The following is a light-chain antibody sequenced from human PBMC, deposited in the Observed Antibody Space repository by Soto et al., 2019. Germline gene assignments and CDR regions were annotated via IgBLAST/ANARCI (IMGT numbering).Light chain of an antibody. Sequence: EIVLTQSPGTLSLSPGERATLSCRASQSVTSNYLAWYQQKPDQAPRLLIYGASSRATCIPDRFSGSGSGTDFTLTISRLEPEDFAVYYCQQYDTSPLFGPGTKVVIK. J-gene: IGKJ3*01. CDR1: QSVTSNY. CDR3: QQYDTSPL. CDR2: GAS. V-gene: IGKV3-20*01.